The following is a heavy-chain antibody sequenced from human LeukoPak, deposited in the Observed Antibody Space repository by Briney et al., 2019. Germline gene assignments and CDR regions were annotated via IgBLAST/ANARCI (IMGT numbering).Heavy chain of an antibody. CDR3: AREKAFGTYYYGSGKLNWFDP. D-gene: IGHD3-10*01. Sequence: PSQTLSLTCTVSGGSISSGSYYWGWIRQPAGKGLEWIGRIYTSGSTNYNPSLKGRVTISVDTSKNQFSLKLSSVTAADTAVYYCAREKAFGTYYYGSGKLNWFDPWGQGTLVTVSS. CDR2: IYTSGST. J-gene: IGHJ5*02. V-gene: IGHV4-61*02. CDR1: GGSISSGSYY.